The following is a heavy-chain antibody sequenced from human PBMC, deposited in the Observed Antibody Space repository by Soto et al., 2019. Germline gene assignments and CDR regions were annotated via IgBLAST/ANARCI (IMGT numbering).Heavy chain of an antibody. J-gene: IGHJ4*02. V-gene: IGHV3-23*01. CDR1: GFTVSSYA. CDR3: AIRMYSTRWYYLDY. Sequence: EMQLLESGGGLVQAGGSLRLSCAASGFTVSSYALNWVRQAPGKGLEWVSGISASTYYADSVKGRFTISSDTSKNTLYLQMNSLRAEDTAIYCCAIRMYSTRWYYLDYWGQGTLVTVSS. CDR2: ISAST. D-gene: IGHD6-13*01.